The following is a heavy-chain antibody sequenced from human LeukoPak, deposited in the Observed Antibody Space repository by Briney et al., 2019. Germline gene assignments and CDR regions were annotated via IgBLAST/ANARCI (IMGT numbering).Heavy chain of an antibody. CDR2: IPYTGTT. CDR3: ARQGVAYYYYYGMDV. V-gene: IGHV4-59*08. J-gene: IGHJ6*02. CDR1: GGSITRYY. Sequence: SGTLSLTCTVSGGSITRYYWSWVRQPPGKGRQWIGHIPYTGTTNYNPSLKSRVTISVDTSKNQFALKLSSVTAADTAVYYCARQGVAYYYYYGMDVWGQGTTVTVSS. D-gene: IGHD3-3*01.